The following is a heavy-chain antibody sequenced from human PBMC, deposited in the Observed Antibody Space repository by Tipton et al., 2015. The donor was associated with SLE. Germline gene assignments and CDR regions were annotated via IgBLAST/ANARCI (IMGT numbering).Heavy chain of an antibody. V-gene: IGHV3-23*01. CDR2: ISGSGGST. CDR1: GFTFSSYA. CDR3: AKGAVVVVVAATGPFDY. J-gene: IGHJ4*02. D-gene: IGHD2-15*01. Sequence: SLRLSCAASGFTFSSYAMSWVRQAPGKGLEWVSAISGSGGSTYYADSVKGRFTISRDNSKNTLYLQMNSLRAEDTAVYYCAKGAVVVVVAATGPFDYWGQGTLVTVSS.